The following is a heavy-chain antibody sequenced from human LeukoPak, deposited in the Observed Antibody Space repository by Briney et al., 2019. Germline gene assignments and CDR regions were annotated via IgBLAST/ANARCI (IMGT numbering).Heavy chain of an antibody. CDR1: KFIFSNYW. CDR3: AREDGYCSGGNCYSYFDS. CDR2: IKKTGSET. J-gene: IGHJ4*02. V-gene: IGHV3-7*01. D-gene: IGHD2-15*01. Sequence: GGSLRPSCAASKFIFSNYWMSWVRQAPGKGLEWVAYIKKTGSETYYVDSVKGRFTITRDNARNSLFLQVNSLRAEDTAVYYCAREDGYCSGGNCYSYFDSWGQGTLVTVSS.